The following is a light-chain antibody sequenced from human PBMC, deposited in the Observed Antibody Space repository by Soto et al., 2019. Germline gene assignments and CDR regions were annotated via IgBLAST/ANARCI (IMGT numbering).Light chain of an antibody. J-gene: IGKJ1*01. V-gene: IGKV1-5*03. Sequence: DIQMTQSPSTLSASVGDRVTITCRASQSISIWLAWYQQKPGKAPKLLIYKASSLESGVPSRFSGSGSGTEFTLTISSLQPDGFATYYCQQYNSYSVTFGQGTKVDIK. CDR1: QSISIW. CDR2: KAS. CDR3: QQYNSYSVT.